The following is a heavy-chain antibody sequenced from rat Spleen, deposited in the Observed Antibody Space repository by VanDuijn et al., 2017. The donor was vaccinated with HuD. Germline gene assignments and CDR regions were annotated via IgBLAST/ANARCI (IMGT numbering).Heavy chain of an antibody. D-gene: IGHD1-2*01. J-gene: IGHJ3*01. Sequence: EVQLVESGGGLVQPGRPLKLSCVASGFTFRNYGMAWVRQTLTRGLEWVAFINIGGGDTYYRDSVKGRFTISRDNAKNTQYLQMDSLRSEDTATYYCARLGITLGAGHWFAYWGQGTLVTVSS. CDR3: ARLGITLGAGHWFAY. CDR2: INIGGGDT. V-gene: IGHV5S14*01. CDR1: GFTFRNYG.